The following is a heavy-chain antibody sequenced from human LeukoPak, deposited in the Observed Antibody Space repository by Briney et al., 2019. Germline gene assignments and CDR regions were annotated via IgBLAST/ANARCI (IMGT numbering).Heavy chain of an antibody. J-gene: IGHJ5*02. D-gene: IGHD3-10*01. CDR1: GYTFTGYY. CDR3: ARDSSVRFGELQASWFDP. CDR2: INPNSDGT. Sequence: GASVKVSCKASGYTFTGYYMHWVRQAPGQGLEWMGWINPNSDGTNYAQKFQGRVTMTRDTSISTAYMELSRLRSDDTAVYYCARDSSVRFGELQASWFDPWGQGTLVTVSS. V-gene: IGHV1-2*02.